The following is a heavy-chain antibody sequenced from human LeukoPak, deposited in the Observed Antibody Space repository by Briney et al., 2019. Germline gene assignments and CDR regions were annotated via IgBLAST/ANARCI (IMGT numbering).Heavy chain of an antibody. V-gene: IGHV3-30-3*01. CDR1: GFTFSSYA. CDR2: ISYDGSNK. CDR3: ARGVRGIAAAGTSDY. Sequence: GGSLRLSCAASGFTFSSYAMHWVRQAPGKGLEWVAVISYDGSNKYYADSVKGRFTISRDNSKNTLYLQMNSLRAEDTAVYYCARGVRGIAAAGTSDYWGQGTLVTVSS. D-gene: IGHD6-13*01. J-gene: IGHJ4*02.